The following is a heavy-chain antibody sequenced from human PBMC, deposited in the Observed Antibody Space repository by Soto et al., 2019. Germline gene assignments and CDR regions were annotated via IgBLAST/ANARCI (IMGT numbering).Heavy chain of an antibody. CDR2: ISSSSSYI. CDR1: GFTFSSYS. V-gene: IGHV3-21*01. D-gene: IGHD4-17*01. J-gene: IGHJ3*02. Sequence: PGGSLRLPCAASGFTFSSYSMNWVRQAPGKGLEWVSSISSSSSYIYYADSVKGRFTISRDNAKNSLYLQMNSLRAEDTAVYYCARAASFYGDYDAFDIWGQGTMVTVSS. CDR3: ARAASFYGDYDAFDI.